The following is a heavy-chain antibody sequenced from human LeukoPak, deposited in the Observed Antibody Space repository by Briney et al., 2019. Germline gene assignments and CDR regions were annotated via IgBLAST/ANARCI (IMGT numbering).Heavy chain of an antibody. J-gene: IGHJ3*02. CDR2: INPNSGGT. V-gene: IGHV1-2*02. D-gene: IGHD3-22*01. Sequence: ASVTVSCKASGYTFTGYYMHWVRQAPGQGLEGMGWINPNSGGTNYAQKFQGRVTMTRDTSISTAYMELSRLRSDDTAVYYCARDSGTYDSAFDIWGQGTMVTVSS. CDR3: ARDSGTYDSAFDI. CDR1: GYTFTGYY.